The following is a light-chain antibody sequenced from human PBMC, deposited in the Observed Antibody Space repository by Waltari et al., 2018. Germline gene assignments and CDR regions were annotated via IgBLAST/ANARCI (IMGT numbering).Light chain of an antibody. V-gene: IGLV3-25*03. CDR3: RSADSSGTYEM. CDR1: ALSKQY. CDR2: KDT. Sequence: SYELTQPPSVSVSPGQTARIPCSADALSKQYAYWYQRKPGQAPLLVIYKDTERPSGIPERFSGSSSGTTVTLTISGAQAEDEADYYCRSADSSGTYEMFGGGTKLTVL. J-gene: IGLJ3*02.